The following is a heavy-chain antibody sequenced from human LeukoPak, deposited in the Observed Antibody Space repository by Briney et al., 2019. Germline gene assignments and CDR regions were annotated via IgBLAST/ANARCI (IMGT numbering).Heavy chain of an antibody. CDR3: ARGGRDYYGSGSPFDY. D-gene: IGHD3-10*01. CDR1: GFTFSSYW. CDR2: IKQDGSEK. V-gene: IGHV3-7*05. Sequence: PGGSLRLSCAASGFTFSSYWMSWVRQAPGKGLELVANIKQDGSEKYYVDSVKGRFTISRDNAKNSLYLQMNSLRAEDTAVYYCARGGRDYYGSGSPFDYWGQGTLVTVSS. J-gene: IGHJ4*02.